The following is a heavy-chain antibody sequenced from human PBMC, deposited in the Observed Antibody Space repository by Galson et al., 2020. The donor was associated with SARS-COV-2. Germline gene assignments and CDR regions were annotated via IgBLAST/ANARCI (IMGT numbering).Heavy chain of an antibody. Sequence: SLKISCAASGFTFSSYGMHLVRQAPGKGLEWVAVISYDESNKYYADSVKGRFTISRDNSKNTLYLQMNSLRAEDTAVYYCAKWGENYYDSSGLRDYFDYWGQGNLVTVSS. CDR2: ISYDESNK. CDR3: AKWGENYYDSSGLRDYFDY. CDR1: GFTFSSYG. D-gene: IGHD3-22*01. V-gene: IGHV3-30*18. J-gene: IGHJ4*02.